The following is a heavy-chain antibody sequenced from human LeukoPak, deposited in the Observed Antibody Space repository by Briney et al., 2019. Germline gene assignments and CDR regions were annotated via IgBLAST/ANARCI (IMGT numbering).Heavy chain of an antibody. CDR3: AKDLRERIRITIFGVVTSYYGMDV. CDR2: ISYDGSNK. Sequence: PGGSLRLSCAASGFTFSSYAMHWVRQAPGKGLEWVAVISYDGSNKYYADSVKGRFTISRDNSKNTLYLQMNSLRAEDTAVYYCAKDLRERIRITIFGVVTSYYGMDVWGQGTTVTVSS. CDR1: GFTFSSYA. V-gene: IGHV3-30-3*01. J-gene: IGHJ6*02. D-gene: IGHD3-3*01.